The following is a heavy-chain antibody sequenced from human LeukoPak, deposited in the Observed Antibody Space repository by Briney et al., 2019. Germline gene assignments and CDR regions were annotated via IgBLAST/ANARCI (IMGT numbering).Heavy chain of an antibody. J-gene: IGHJ5*02. Sequence: ASVKVSCKASGYTFTSYYMHWVRQAPGQGLEWMGIINPSGGSTSYAQKFQGRVTMTRDTSTSTVYMELGSLRSEDTAVYYCAREGYCSSTSCYWFDPWGQGTLVTVSS. D-gene: IGHD2-2*01. CDR1: GYTFTSYY. CDR2: INPSGGST. CDR3: AREGYCSSTSCYWFDP. V-gene: IGHV1-46*01.